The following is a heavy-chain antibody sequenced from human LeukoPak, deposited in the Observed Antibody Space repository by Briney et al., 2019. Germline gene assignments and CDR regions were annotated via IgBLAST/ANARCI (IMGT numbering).Heavy chain of an antibody. CDR1: GFTFSSYA. D-gene: IGHD2-2*01. Sequence: GGSPRLSCAASGFTFSSYAMSWVRQAPGKGLEWVSTLVGSGFTIYYSDSVKGRFTISRDNSKNTVYLLMNSPRAEDTAVYYCAKDHERSVGHTLSSTTCYGSWGQGTLVTVSS. CDR3: AKDHERSVGHTLSSTTCYGS. J-gene: IGHJ5*02. V-gene: IGHV3-23*01. CDR2: LVGSGFTI.